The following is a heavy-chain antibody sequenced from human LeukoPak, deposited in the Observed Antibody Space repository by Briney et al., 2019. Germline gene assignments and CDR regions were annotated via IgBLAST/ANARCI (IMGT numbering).Heavy chain of an antibody. CDR3: ARGYSSGWYDY. J-gene: IGHJ4*02. CDR2: ISGSGGST. Sequence: AGGSLRLSCAASGFTFSSYGMSWVRQAPGKGLEWVSAISGSGGSTYYADSVKGRFTISRDNSKNTLYLQMTSLRAEDTALYYCARGYSSGWYDYWGQGTLVTVSS. CDR1: GFTFSSYG. V-gene: IGHV3-23*01. D-gene: IGHD6-19*01.